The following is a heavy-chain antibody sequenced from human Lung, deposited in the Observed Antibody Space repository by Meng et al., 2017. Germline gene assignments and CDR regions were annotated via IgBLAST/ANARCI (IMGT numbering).Heavy chain of an antibody. CDR3: VRRTYSSGWYFDY. Sequence: QVQQPQGGAGLLKPSETLSRTCAGYGGSFSGYYWSWIRQPPGKGLEWIGEIIDSGSTNYNPSLKSRVTISVDTSKNQFSLRVTSVTAADRAVYYCVRRTYSSGWYFDYWGQGTLVTVSS. J-gene: IGHJ4*02. V-gene: IGHV4-34*02. CDR2: IIDSGST. CDR1: GGSFSGYY. D-gene: IGHD6-19*01.